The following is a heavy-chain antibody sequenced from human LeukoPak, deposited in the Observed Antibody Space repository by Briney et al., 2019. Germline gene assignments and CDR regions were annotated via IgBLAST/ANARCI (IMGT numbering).Heavy chain of an antibody. D-gene: IGHD3-16*01. J-gene: IGHJ5*02. Sequence: SVKVSCKASGGTFSSYAISWVRQAPGQGLEWMGGIIPIFGTANYAQKFQGRVTITAHESTSTAYMELSSLRSEDTAVYYCARVLGEWLENWFDPWGQGTLVTVSS. CDR3: ARVLGEWLENWFDP. CDR1: GGTFSSYA. V-gene: IGHV1-69*13. CDR2: IIPIFGTA.